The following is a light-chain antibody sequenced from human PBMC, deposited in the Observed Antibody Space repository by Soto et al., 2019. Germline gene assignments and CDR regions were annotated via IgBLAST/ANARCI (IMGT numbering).Light chain of an antibody. CDR3: QQHSNWPPLT. CDR2: SAS. CDR1: QSVSSN. V-gene: IGKV3-15*01. J-gene: IGKJ4*01. Sequence: EIVLTQSPDTLSVSPGERVTLSCRASQSVSSNLAWYQQKTGQPPRLLIYSASTRATGIPARFSGSGSGTEFTLIISSLQSEDFAVYYCQQHSNWPPLTFGGGTKVEIK.